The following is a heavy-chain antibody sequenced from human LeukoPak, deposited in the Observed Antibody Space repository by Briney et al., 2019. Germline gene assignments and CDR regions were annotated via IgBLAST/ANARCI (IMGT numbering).Heavy chain of an antibody. D-gene: IGHD2-8*01. CDR3: ARVVNGYVDY. J-gene: IGHJ4*02. V-gene: IGHV3-21*06. CDR1: GFTFSNTN. Sequence: GGSLRLSCAASGFTFSNTNMNWVRQAPGKGLKWVSFISASSNYIYYADSVKGRFTISRDNAQNSLYLQMDSLRAEDTAVYFYARVVNGYVDYWGQGTLVTVSS. CDR2: ISASSNYI.